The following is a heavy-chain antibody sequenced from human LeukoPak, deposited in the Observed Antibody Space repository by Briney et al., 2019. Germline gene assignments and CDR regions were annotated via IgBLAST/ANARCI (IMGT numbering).Heavy chain of an antibody. V-gene: IGHV4-34*01. CDR1: GGSISSYY. Sequence: PSETLSLTCTVSGGSISSYYWSWIRQPPGKGLEWIGEINHSGSTNYNPSLKSRVTISVDTSKNQFSLKLSSVTAADTAVYYCATDYYDSSGWVDYWGQGTLVTVSS. D-gene: IGHD3-22*01. CDR3: ATDYYDSSGWVDY. J-gene: IGHJ4*02. CDR2: INHSGST.